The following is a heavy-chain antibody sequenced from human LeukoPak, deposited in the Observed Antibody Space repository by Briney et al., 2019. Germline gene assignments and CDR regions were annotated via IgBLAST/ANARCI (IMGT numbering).Heavy chain of an antibody. V-gene: IGHV4-30-2*01. D-gene: IGHD2/OR15-2a*01. CDR3: ARDFLH. J-gene: IGHJ4*02. Sequence: SGTLSLTCAVSGGSISSGGYSWSWIRQPPGKGLEWIGYTYHSGSTYYNPSLESRVTISVDRSKNQFSLKLSSVTAADTAVYYCARDFLHWGQGTLVTVSS. CDR2: TYHSGST. CDR1: GGSISSGGYS.